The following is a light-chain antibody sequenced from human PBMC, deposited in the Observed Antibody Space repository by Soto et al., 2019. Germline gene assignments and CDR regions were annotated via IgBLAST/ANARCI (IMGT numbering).Light chain of an antibody. CDR1: QSLGKD. CDR2: GAS. Sequence: EVVLTQSPVTLSFSPGERVTLSCRASQSLGKDLAWYKQRPGQAPRLLIYGASSRATGITASFSGSGSGTDFSLTISRLEPEDFAVYYCQQHGDSPITFGQGTRLEIK. CDR3: QQHGDSPIT. V-gene: IGKV3-20*01. J-gene: IGKJ5*01.